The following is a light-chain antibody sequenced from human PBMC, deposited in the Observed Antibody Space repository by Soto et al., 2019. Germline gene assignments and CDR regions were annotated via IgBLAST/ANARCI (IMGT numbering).Light chain of an antibody. CDR1: QVISNY. V-gene: IGKV1-9*01. CDR3: QQYNSYPWT. Sequence: IQLTQSPSSLSASVGGRVTITCRASQVISNYLAWYQQKPGEAPNLLIYEASTLQSGVPSRFSGSGSGTDFTLTINSLQPEDFATYYCQQYNSYPWTFGQGTKVEIK. CDR2: EAS. J-gene: IGKJ1*01.